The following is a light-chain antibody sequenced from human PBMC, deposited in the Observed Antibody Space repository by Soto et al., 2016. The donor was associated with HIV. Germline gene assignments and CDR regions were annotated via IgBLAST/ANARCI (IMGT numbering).Light chain of an antibody. CDR1: SLRVHY. CDR3: NSRDNSDNVV. CDR2: NEN. J-gene: IGLJ2*01. Sequence: SSELTQDPTVSVALGQTVRITCRGDSLRVHYALWYQQKPGQAPILVLYNENNRPSGIPDPILWLHLRRHSYLDHHSDSAEDEADYYCNSRDNSDNVVFGGGT. V-gene: IGLV3-19*01.